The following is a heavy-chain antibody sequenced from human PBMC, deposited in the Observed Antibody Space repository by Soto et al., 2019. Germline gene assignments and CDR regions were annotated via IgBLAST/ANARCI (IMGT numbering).Heavy chain of an antibody. J-gene: IGHJ4*02. CDR3: ARHGSY. V-gene: IGHV4-39*01. Sequence: SETLSLTCTVSGVSITTTGYYWGWIRQPPEKDLEWIGSVYFSGTTYYNPSLKSRVTISADTSKNPYSLRLSSVTAADTAIYYCARHGSYWGQGTLVTVSS. CDR2: VYFSGTT. CDR1: GVSITTTGYY.